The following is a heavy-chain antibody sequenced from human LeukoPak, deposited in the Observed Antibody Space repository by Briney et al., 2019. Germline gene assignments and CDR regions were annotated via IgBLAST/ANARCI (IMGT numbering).Heavy chain of an antibody. CDR3: ARGIIVAAGVDN. V-gene: IGHV3-7*03. J-gene: IGHJ4*02. CDR1: GFTFSSYS. Sequence: GGSLRLSCAASGFTFSSYSMNWVRQAPGKGLEWVASIKQDGRGKYYVDSVKGRFTISRDNAKNSLYLQMHSLRVEDTAVYYCARGIIVAAGVDNWGQGTLVTVSS. D-gene: IGHD1-26*01. CDR2: IKQDGRGK.